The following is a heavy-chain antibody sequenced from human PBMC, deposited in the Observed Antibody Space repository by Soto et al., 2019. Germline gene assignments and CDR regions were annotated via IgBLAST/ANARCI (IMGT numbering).Heavy chain of an antibody. D-gene: IGHD6-13*01. CDR2: INPNSGGT. CDR3: ARDQVVAAAGTSYYYGMDV. Sequence: ASVKVSCKASGYTFTGYYMHWVRQAPGQGLEWMGWINPNSGGTNYAQKLQGWVTMTRDTSISTAYMELSRLRSDDTAVYYCARDQVVAAAGTSYYYGMDVWGQGTTVTVSS. V-gene: IGHV1-2*04. J-gene: IGHJ6*02. CDR1: GYTFTGYY.